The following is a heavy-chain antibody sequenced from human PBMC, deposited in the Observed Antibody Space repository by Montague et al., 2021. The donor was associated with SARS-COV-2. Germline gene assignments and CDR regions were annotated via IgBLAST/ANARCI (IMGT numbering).Heavy chain of an antibody. CDR3: ARGRQHFNMIVVVMTGGEYYFDY. V-gene: IGHV4-34*01. CDR1: GGSFSDYY. J-gene: IGHJ4*02. D-gene: IGHD3-22*01. CDR2: INHRGTS. Sequence: SETLSLTCAVYGGSFSDYYWSWLRQPPGKGLEWIGEINHRGTSNYNPSLKSRVSISVDTSKNQFSLYLGSVTAADTAVYYCARGRQHFNMIVVVMTGGEYYFDYWAQGTLVTVSS.